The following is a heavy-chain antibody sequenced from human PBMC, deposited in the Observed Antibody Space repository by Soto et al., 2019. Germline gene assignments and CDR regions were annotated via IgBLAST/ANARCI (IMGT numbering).Heavy chain of an antibody. Sequence: QVQLVESGGGVVQPGRSLRLSCAAYGFTFSTNGMHWVCQATGKALEWVAVISYDGSNKYYADSVKGRLTMSGDNCKNTMYLQMNSLRAEGTAVYYCATDRVQSELGEVDYWGQESLVTVSS. D-gene: IGHD3-16*01. J-gene: IGHJ4*02. CDR3: ATDRVQSELGEVDY. CDR1: GFTFSTNG. V-gene: IGHV3-30*03. CDR2: ISYDGSNK.